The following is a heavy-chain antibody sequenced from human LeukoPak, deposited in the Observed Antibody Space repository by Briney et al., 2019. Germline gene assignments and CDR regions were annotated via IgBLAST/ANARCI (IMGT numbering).Heavy chain of an antibody. Sequence: GGSLRLSCAASGFIFSNYGMSWVRQAPGKGLEWVAFIRYDGSNKYYADSVKGRFTISRDNSKNTLYLQMNSLRADDTAVYYCATDPGEIVPAAKGPRGDYCYGMDVWGQGTTVTVSS. V-gene: IGHV3-30*02. D-gene: IGHD2-2*01. CDR1: GFIFSNYG. CDR2: IRYDGSNK. J-gene: IGHJ6*02. CDR3: ATDPGEIVPAAKGPRGDYCYGMDV.